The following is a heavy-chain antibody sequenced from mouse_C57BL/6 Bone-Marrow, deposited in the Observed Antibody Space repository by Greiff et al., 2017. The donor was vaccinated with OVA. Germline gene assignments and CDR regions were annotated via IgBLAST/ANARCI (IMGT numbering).Heavy chain of an antibody. CDR2: INPSTGGT. V-gene: IGHV1-42*01. Sequence: EVQLQQSGPELVKPGASVKISCKASGYSFTGYYMNWVKQSPEKSLEWIGEINPSTGGTTYNQKFKAKATLTVDKSSSTAYMQLKSLTSEDSAVYYCARREIYYDYGNFDYWGQGTTLTVSS. D-gene: IGHD2-4*01. CDR1: GYSFTGYY. CDR3: ARREIYYDYGNFDY. J-gene: IGHJ2*01.